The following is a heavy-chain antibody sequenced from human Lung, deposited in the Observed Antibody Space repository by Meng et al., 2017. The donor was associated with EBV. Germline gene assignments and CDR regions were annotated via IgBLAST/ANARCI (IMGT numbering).Heavy chain of an antibody. CDR1: GYTFTSYA. Sequence: QAQLVQPGLELKQPGASVKVSCRPSGYTFTSYAINWVRQAPGQGPDWMGWIDPNTGNPTYDQGFTGRFVFSLDTSVSTAYLQINSLRADDTAVYYCARDSPLDGYSLLDYWGQGTLVTVSS. CDR2: IDPNTGNP. CDR3: ARDSPLDGYSLLDY. D-gene: IGHD5-24*01. J-gene: IGHJ4*02. V-gene: IGHV7-4-1*02.